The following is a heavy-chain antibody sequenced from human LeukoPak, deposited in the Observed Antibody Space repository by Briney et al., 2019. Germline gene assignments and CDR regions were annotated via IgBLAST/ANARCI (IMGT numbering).Heavy chain of an antibody. V-gene: IGHV3-30*02. CDR2: IRYDGSNK. J-gene: IGHJ4*02. Sequence: GGSLRLSCAASGFTFSSYGMHWVRQAPAKGLEWVAFIRYDGSNKYYADSVKGRFTISRDNSKNTLYLQMNSLRSDDTAVYYCARVRRITMVRGALRYWGQGTLVTVSS. CDR3: ARVRRITMVRGALRY. CDR1: GFTFSSYG. D-gene: IGHD3-10*01.